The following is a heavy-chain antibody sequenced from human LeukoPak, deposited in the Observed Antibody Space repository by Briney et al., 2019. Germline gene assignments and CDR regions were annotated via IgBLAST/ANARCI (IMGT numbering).Heavy chain of an antibody. CDR2: IYYSGST. D-gene: IGHD3-9*01. CDR1: GGSISSSSYY. J-gene: IGHJ6*02. V-gene: IGHV4-39*01. Sequence: SETLSLTCTVSGGSISSSSYYCGWIRRPPGKGLEWIGNIYYSGSTYYNPSLRSRVTISLDTSTNQFSLKLRSVTAADTAVYLCARLHYYDLLTGYYPAYSYYIMDVWGQGTTVTVS. CDR3: ARLHYYDLLTGYYPAYSYYIMDV.